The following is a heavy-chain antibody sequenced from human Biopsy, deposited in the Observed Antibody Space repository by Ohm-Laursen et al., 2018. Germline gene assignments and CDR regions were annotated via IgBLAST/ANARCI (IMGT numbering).Heavy chain of an antibody. CDR2: ISWNSVGI. J-gene: IGHJ3*02. CDR3: AKIHCSGGSCYPNAFDM. D-gene: IGHD2-15*01. Sequence: SLRLSCAASGFIFDDYAVHWVRQAPRKGLEWVSGISWNSVGIGYADSVKGRFTISRDNAKNFLYLEMNNLRPEDTSLYYCAKIHCSGGSCYPNAFDMWGHGTRVTVS. CDR1: GFIFDDYA. V-gene: IGHV3-9*01.